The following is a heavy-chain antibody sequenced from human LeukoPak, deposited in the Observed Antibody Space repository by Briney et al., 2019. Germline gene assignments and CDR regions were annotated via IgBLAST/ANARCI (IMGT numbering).Heavy chain of an antibody. CDR1: GFTFSSYA. V-gene: IGHV3-30-3*01. Sequence: GGSLRLSCAASGFTFSSYAMHWVRQAPGKGLEWVAVISYDGSNKYYADSVTGRFTISRDNAKNSLYLQMNSLRAEDTAVYYCARGGQLRIFDYWGQGTLVTVSS. J-gene: IGHJ4*02. CDR3: ARGGQLRIFDY. D-gene: IGHD2-2*01. CDR2: ISYDGSNK.